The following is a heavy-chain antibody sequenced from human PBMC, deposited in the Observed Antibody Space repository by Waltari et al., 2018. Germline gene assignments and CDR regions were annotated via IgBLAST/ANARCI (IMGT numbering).Heavy chain of an antibody. Sequence: VQLLESGGDLIQPGGSLRLSCAASGFTFSHFAITWVRQAPGKRMGWCSSISGSGGTSYYTDSVTCRFTISRDNSENTLYLHMNSLRAEDSAIYYCAKDRGSGRIYFDSWGRGTLVAVSS. CDR1: GFTFSHFA. J-gene: IGHJ4*02. V-gene: IGHV3-23*01. D-gene: IGHD3-10*01. CDR2: ISGSGGTS. CDR3: AKDRGSGRIYFDS.